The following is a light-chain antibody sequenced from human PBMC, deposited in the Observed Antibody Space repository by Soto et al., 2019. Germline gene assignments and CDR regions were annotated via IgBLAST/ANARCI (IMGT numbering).Light chain of an antibody. CDR3: SSYTSSTTLGV. V-gene: IGLV2-14*01. Sequence: QSALTQPASVSGSPGQSITISFTGTSSDVGAYNYVSWYQQHPGKAPKLMIYEVSNRPSGVSNRFSGSKSGNTASLTISGLQAEDEADYYCSSYTSSTTLGVFGTGTKLTVL. CDR2: EVS. J-gene: IGLJ1*01. CDR1: SSDVGAYNY.